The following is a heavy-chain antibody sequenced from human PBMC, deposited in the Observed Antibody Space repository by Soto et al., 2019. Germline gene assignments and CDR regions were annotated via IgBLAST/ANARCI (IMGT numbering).Heavy chain of an antibody. CDR2: IYYRAMP. D-gene: IGHD6-13*01. V-gene: IGHV4-30-4*01. CDR1: GGSITRGDYY. Sequence: NPSETLSLTCNVSGGSITRGDYYWSWLRQPPGKGLEWIGYIYYRAMPYYNPSLKSRVTISVDTSKNQFSLSLTSVTAADTAVYYCARGSALLFYYFDYWGQGTPVTVSS. CDR3: ARGSALLFYYFDY. J-gene: IGHJ4*02.